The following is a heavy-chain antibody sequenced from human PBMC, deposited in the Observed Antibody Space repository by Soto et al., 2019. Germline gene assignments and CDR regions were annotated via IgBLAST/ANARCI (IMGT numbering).Heavy chain of an antibody. Sequence: QVQLVQSGAEVKKPGASVKVSCKASGYTFTSYDINWVRQATGQGLEWMGWMNPNSGNTGYAQKFQGRVTLTRNTSISTAYMELSSLRSEDTAVYYCARFCSSTSCYKGGDACAIWGQGTMVTVSS. CDR2: MNPNSGNT. D-gene: IGHD2-2*02. J-gene: IGHJ3*02. CDR3: ARFCSSTSCYKGGDACAI. CDR1: GYTFTSYD. V-gene: IGHV1-8*01.